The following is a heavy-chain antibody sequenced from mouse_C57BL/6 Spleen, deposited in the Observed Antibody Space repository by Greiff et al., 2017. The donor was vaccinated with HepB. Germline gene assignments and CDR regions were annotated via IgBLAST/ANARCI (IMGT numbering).Heavy chain of an antibody. Sequence: EVQLKESGPELVKPGASVKISCKASGYSFTDYNMNWVKQSNGKSLEWIGVINPNYGTTSYNQKFKGKATLTVDQSSSTAYMQLNSLTSEDSAVYYCAREGGSSGYGRYFDYWGQGTTLTVSS. D-gene: IGHD3-2*02. J-gene: IGHJ2*01. CDR1: GYSFTDYN. CDR2: INPNYGTT. V-gene: IGHV1-39*01. CDR3: AREGGSSGYGRYFDY.